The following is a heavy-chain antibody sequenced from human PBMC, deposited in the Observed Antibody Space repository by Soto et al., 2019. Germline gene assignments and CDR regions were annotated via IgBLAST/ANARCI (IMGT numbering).Heavy chain of an antibody. Sequence: SVKVSCKASGGTFSSYAIIWVRQAPGQGLEWMGGIIPIFGTANYAQKFQGRVTITADESTSTAYMELSSLRSEDTAVYYCARSDYDSWSGYFIPIYGMDVWGQGTTVTVSS. CDR1: GGTFSSYA. V-gene: IGHV1-69*13. D-gene: IGHD3-3*01. CDR2: IIPIFGTA. J-gene: IGHJ6*02. CDR3: ARSDYDSWSGYFIPIYGMDV.